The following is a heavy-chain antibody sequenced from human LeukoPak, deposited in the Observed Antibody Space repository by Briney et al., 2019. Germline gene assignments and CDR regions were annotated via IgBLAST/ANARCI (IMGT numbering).Heavy chain of an antibody. CDR1: GGSITTSNYY. CDR3: AREYYYDSSGYPPFDP. V-gene: IGHV4-39*07. D-gene: IGHD3-22*01. CDR2: IFYSGST. J-gene: IGHJ5*02. Sequence: SETLSLTCTVSGGSITTSNYYWGWIRQPPGKGLEWIGNIFYSGSTYYSPSLKSRVTISLDTSRNQFSLKLSSVTAADTAVYYCAREYYYDSSGYPPFDPWGQGTLVTVSS.